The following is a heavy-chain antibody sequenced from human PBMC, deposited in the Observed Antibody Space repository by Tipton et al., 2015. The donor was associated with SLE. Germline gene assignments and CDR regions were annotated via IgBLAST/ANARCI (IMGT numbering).Heavy chain of an antibody. Sequence: SLRLSCAASGFTFSTYAMHWVRQAPGKGLEWVAVISYDGSNKYYADSVKGRFTISRDNSKNTLYLQMNSLRAEDTAVYYCAREGAYCGGDCFDYWGQGTPVTVSS. CDR3: AREGAYCGGDCFDY. V-gene: IGHV3-30*04. D-gene: IGHD2-21*01. CDR1: GFTFSTYA. J-gene: IGHJ4*02. CDR2: ISYDGSNK.